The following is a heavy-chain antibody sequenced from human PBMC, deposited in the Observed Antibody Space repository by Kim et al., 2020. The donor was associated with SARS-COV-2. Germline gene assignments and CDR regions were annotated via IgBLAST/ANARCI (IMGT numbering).Heavy chain of an antibody. V-gene: IGHV4-34*01. CDR2: ST. J-gene: IGHJ4*02. CDR3: ARRHYTATKN. Sequence: STNYNPSLKSRVTRSVDTSKNQFSLKLSSVTAADTAVYYCARRHYTATKNWGQGTLVTVSS. D-gene: IGHD5-18*01.